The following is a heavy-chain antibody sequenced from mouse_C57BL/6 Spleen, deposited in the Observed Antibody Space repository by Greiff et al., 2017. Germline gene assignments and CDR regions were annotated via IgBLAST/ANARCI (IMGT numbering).Heavy chain of an antibody. D-gene: IGHD1-1*01. CDR1: GYSFTGSY. CDR2: INPSTGGT. CDR3: ARRGLITTLVAHDY. Sequence: EVQLQQSGPELVKPGASVKISCKASGYSFTGSYMNWVKQSPEKGLEWIGEINPSTGGTTYNQKFKCKATLTVDKSSSTAYMQLRSLTSEDSAVYYCARRGLITTLVAHDYWGQGTTLTVSS. J-gene: IGHJ2*01. V-gene: IGHV1-42*01.